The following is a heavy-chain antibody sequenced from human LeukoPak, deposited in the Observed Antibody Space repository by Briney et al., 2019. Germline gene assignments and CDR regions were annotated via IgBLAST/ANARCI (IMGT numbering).Heavy chain of an antibody. J-gene: IGHJ4*02. CDR1: GFTFSTYD. D-gene: IGHD3-16*01. V-gene: IGHV3-48*03. CDR2: ISSRGGTT. CDR3: ARDALAGGDWSNMGDY. Sequence: GGSLRLSCAASGFTFSTYDMNWVRQAPGKGLEWLSHISSRGGTTYYADSVKGRFTISRDNAKNSVYLQMNILRAEDTAVYYCARDALAGGDWSNMGDYWGEGTLVTVSS.